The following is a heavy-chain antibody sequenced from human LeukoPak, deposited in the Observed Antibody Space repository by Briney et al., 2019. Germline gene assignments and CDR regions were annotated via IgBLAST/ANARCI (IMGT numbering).Heavy chain of an antibody. Sequence: ASVKVSCKASGYIFTGYYMHWVRQASGQGLEWMGWINPNSGDTNYAQKFQGRVTMTRDTSISTAYMELSRLRSDDTAVYYCARGVDSGYPDYWGQGTLVTVSS. CDR3: ARGVDSGYPDY. CDR2: INPNSGDT. D-gene: IGHD3-22*01. V-gene: IGHV1-2*02. CDR1: GYIFTGYY. J-gene: IGHJ4*02.